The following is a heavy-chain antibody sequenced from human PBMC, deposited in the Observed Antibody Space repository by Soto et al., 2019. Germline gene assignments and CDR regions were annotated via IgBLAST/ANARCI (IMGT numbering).Heavy chain of an antibody. CDR2: ISSSSSYI. CDR3: AREKGADLAGLDV. Sequence: VGSLRLSCAASGFTFSSYSMNWVRQAPGKGLEWVSSISSSSSYIYYADSVKGRFTISRDNAKNSLYLQMNSLRAEDTAVYYCAREKGADLAGLDVWGQGTTLTVSS. J-gene: IGHJ6*02. V-gene: IGHV3-21*01. CDR1: GFTFSSYS. D-gene: IGHD3-16*01.